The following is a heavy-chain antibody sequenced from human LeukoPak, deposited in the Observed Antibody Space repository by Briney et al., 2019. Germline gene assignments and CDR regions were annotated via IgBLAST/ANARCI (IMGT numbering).Heavy chain of an antibody. Sequence: KPSETLSLTCAVYGGSFSGYYWSWIRQPPGKGLEWIGEINHSGSTNYNPPLKSRVTISVDTSKNQFSLKLSSVTAADTAVYYCARAGREWELSTFDYWGQGTLVTVSS. CDR3: ARAGREWELSTFDY. J-gene: IGHJ4*02. V-gene: IGHV4-34*01. CDR1: GGSFSGYY. D-gene: IGHD1-26*01. CDR2: INHSGST.